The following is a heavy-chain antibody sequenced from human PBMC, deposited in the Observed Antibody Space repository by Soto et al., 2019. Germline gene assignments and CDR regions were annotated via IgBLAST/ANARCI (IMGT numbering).Heavy chain of an antibody. V-gene: IGHV1-2*04. CDR3: ARERPPRLVPAAKGDYYYYYGMDV. Sequence: QVQLVQSGAEVKKPGASVKVSCKASGYTFTGYYMHWVRQAPGQGLEWMGWINPNSGGTNYAQKFQGWVTMTRDTSISTAYMELSRLRSDDTAVYYCARERPPRLVPAAKGDYYYYYGMDVWGQGTTVTVSS. CDR1: GYTFTGYY. D-gene: IGHD2-2*01. CDR2: INPNSGGT. J-gene: IGHJ6*02.